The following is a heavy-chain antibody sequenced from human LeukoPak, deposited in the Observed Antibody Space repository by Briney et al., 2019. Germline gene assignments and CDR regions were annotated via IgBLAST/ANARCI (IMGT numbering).Heavy chain of an antibody. CDR3: ARGHLYSSSSATLVGFDY. V-gene: IGHV4-34*01. Sequence: SETLSLTCAVYGGSFSGYYWSWIRQPPGKGLEWIGEINHSGSTNYNPSLKSRVTISVDTSKNQFSLKLSSVTAADTAVYYCARGHLYSSSSATLVGFDYWGQGTLVTLSS. CDR1: GGSFSGYY. J-gene: IGHJ4*02. CDR2: INHSGST. D-gene: IGHD6-6*01.